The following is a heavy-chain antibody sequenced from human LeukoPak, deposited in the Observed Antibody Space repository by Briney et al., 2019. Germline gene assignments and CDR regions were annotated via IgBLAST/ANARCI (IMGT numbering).Heavy chain of an antibody. Sequence: GGSLRLSCAASGFIFSSYEMNWVRQAPGKGLEWVSYISTSGSTIYYADSVKGRFTISRDNAKNSLYPQMNSLRAEDTAVYYCAREASGTGFDPWGQGTLVTVSS. CDR2: ISTSGSTI. CDR3: AREASGTGFDP. D-gene: IGHD6-19*01. J-gene: IGHJ5*02. V-gene: IGHV3-48*03. CDR1: GFIFSSYE.